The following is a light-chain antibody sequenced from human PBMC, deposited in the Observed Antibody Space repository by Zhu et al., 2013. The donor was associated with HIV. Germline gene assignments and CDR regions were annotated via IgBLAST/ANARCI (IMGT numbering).Light chain of an antibody. J-gene: IGKJ2*01. CDR1: QTVSYRH. V-gene: IGKV3-20*01. CDR3: QQYDTSPPPMYI. Sequence: DIVLTQSPGSLSLSPGATATLSCRASQTVSYRHIAWYHQKPGQPPRLLIYGASKRATGIPDRFSGSGSGTDFTLTISRVEPGDFAVYYCQQYDTSPPPMYIFGQGTKLEIK. CDR2: GAS.